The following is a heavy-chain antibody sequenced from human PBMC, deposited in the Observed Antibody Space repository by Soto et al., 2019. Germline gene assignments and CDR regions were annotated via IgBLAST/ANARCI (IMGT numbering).Heavy chain of an antibody. Sequence: EVQLLESGGGLVQPGGSLRLSCAASGFTFSSYVMSWVRQAPGKGLEWVSAISGGHTTYYADSVKGRFTISRDHSKNTLYLQMNGLRAEDTALYYCAKDYESESYSGKYAIASWGQGPLVSVST. CDR3: AKDYESESYSGKYAIAS. J-gene: IGHJ5*01. V-gene: IGHV3-23*01. CDR2: ISGGHTT. D-gene: IGHD1-26*01. CDR1: GFTFSSYV.